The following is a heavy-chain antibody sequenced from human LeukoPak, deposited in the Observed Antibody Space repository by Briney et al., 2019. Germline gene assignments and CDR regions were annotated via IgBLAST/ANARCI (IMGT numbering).Heavy chain of an antibody. J-gene: IGHJ4*02. V-gene: IGHV1-24*01. CDR2: FDPEDGET. D-gene: IGHD1-26*01. CDR3: ATPHSGSYFAPFDY. Sequence: ASVTVSCTVSGYTLTELSMHWVRQAPGKGLEWMGGFDPEDGETIYAQKFQGRVTMTEDTSTDTAYMELSSLRSENTAVYYCATPHSGSYFAPFDYWGQGTLVTVSS. CDR1: GYTLTELS.